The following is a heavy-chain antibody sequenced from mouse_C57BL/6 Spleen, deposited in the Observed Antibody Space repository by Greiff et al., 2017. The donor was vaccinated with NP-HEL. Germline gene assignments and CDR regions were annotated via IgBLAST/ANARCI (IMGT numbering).Heavy chain of an antibody. J-gene: IGHJ4*01. D-gene: IGHD2-2*01. CDR1: GYTFTDYY. V-gene: IGHV1-26*01. CDR3: ARWVTTSWDGYYYAMDY. CDR2: INPNNGGT. Sequence: EVQLQQSGPELVKPGASVKISCKASGYTFTDYYMNWVKQSHGKSLEWIGDINPNNGGTSYNQKFKGKATLTVDKSSSTADMELRSLTSEDSAVYYCARWVTTSWDGYYYAMDYWGQGTSVTVSS.